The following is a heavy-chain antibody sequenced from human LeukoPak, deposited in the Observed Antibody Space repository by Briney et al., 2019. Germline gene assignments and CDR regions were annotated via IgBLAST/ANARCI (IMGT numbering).Heavy chain of an antibody. Sequence: GGSLRLSCAASGFTFSRYWMYWVRQAPGKGLVWASRIRTDGSVTNYADSVKGRFTISRDNAKSTLYLQMNSLRAEDTAVYFCATPYGSGSKMNDAFDIWGQGTMVTVSS. V-gene: IGHV3-74*01. CDR1: GFTFSRYW. CDR2: IRTDGSVT. CDR3: ATPYGSGSKMNDAFDI. D-gene: IGHD3-10*01. J-gene: IGHJ3*02.